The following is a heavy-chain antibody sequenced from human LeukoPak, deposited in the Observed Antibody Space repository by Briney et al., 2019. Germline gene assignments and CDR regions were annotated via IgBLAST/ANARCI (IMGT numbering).Heavy chain of an antibody. CDR3: ARSFVYDSRGGSGYFDS. CDR2: IYYSGST. D-gene: IGHD3-22*01. V-gene: IGHV4-39*01. J-gene: IGHJ4*02. Sequence: PSETLSLTCTVSGVSISTTSYYWGWIRLPPGKGLEWIGSIYYSGSTYYNPSLKSRVTISIDTSKNQFSLKLTSVTAADTAVYYCARSFVYDSRGGSGYFDSWGQGTLVTVSS. CDR1: GVSISTTSYY.